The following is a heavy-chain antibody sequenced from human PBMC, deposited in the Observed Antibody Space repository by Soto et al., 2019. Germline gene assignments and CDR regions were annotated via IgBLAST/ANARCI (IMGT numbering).Heavy chain of an antibody. CDR1: GYTFTGYY. Sequence: GASVKVSCKASGYTFTGYYMHWVRQAPGQGLEWMGWINPNSGGTNYAQKFQGWVTMTRDTSISTAYMELSRLRSDVTAVYYCARDIRYFDWLSRAYYYGMDVWGQGTTVTVSS. J-gene: IGHJ6*02. D-gene: IGHD3-9*01. CDR3: ARDIRYFDWLSRAYYYGMDV. V-gene: IGHV1-2*04. CDR2: INPNSGGT.